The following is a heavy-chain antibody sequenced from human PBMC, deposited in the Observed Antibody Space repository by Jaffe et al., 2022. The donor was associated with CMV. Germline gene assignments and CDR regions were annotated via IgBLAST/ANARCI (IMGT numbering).Heavy chain of an antibody. CDR3: ARHSTNWNDVFYYYYGMDV. J-gene: IGHJ6*02. CDR1: GGSISSSSYY. D-gene: IGHD1-1*01. Sequence: QLQLQESGPGLVKPSETLSLTCTVSGGSISSSSYYWGWIRQPPGKGLEWIGSIYYSGSTYYNPSLKSRVTISVDTSKNQFSLKLSSVTAADTAVYYCARHSTNWNDVFYYYYGMDVWGQGTTVTVSS. V-gene: IGHV4-39*01. CDR2: IYYSGST.